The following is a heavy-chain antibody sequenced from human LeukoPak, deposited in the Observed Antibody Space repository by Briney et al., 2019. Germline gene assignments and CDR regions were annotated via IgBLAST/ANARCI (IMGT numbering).Heavy chain of an antibody. CDR2: INPNSGGT. V-gene: IGHV1-2*02. J-gene: IGHJ4*02. Sequence: ASVTVSCKASGYTFTVYYMHWVRQAPGQGLGWMGWINPNSGGTNYSQKFQGRVTMARDTSISTAYMELSRLRSDDTAVYYCARVLQVVTPPLGYWGQGTLVTVSS. D-gene: IGHD4-23*01. CDR3: ARVLQVVTPPLGY. CDR1: GYTFTVYY.